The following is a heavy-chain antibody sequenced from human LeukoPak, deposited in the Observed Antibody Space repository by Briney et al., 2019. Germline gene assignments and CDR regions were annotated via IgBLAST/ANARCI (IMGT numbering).Heavy chain of an antibody. D-gene: IGHD5-18*01. Sequence: SETLSLTCTVSGGSISSYYWSWIRQPPGKGLEWIAYIYYSGSTYYNPSLKSRVTISVDTSKNQFSLKLTSVTAADTAVYYCARDRGDTATIDYWGRGTLVTVSS. CDR1: GGSISSYY. CDR3: ARDRGDTATIDY. V-gene: IGHV4-59*12. J-gene: IGHJ4*02. CDR2: IYYSGST.